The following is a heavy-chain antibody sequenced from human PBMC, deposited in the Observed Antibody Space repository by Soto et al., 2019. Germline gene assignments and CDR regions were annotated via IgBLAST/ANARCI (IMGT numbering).Heavy chain of an antibody. Sequence: QVQLVQSGAEVKKPGASVKVSCKASGYTFTSYDINWVRQATGQGLEWMGWMNPNSGNTGYAQKFQGRVTMTTNTSIITAYMALSTLRSEDTAVYYCAREKTSYGMAVWGQGPTVTVSS. CDR2: MNPNSGNT. CDR3: AREKTSYGMAV. CDR1: GYTFTSYD. J-gene: IGHJ6*02. V-gene: IGHV1-8*01.